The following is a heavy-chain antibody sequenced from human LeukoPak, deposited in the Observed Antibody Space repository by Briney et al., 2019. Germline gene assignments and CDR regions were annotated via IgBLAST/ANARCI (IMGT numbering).Heavy chain of an antibody. J-gene: IGHJ6*03. CDR1: GYTFTGYY. CDR2: INPNSGGT. V-gene: IGHV1-2*02. D-gene: IGHD3-3*02. CDR3: ARGARIYYYYYMDV. Sequence: ASVKVSCKASGYTFTGYYMHWVRQAPGQGLEWMGWINPNSGGTNYAQKFQGRVTMTRDTSISTTYMELSRLRSDDTAVYYCARGARIYYYYYMDVWGKGTTVTVSS.